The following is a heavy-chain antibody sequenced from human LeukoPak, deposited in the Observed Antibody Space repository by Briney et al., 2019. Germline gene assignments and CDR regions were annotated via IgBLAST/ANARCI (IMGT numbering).Heavy chain of an antibody. D-gene: IGHD4-11*01. CDR2: IYYSGST. J-gene: IGHJ4*02. CDR1: GGSISSGDYY. Sequence: PSQTLSLTCTVSGGSISSGDYYWSWIRQPPGKGLEWIGYIYYSGSTYYNPSLKSRVTISVDTSKNQFSLKLSSVTAADTAVYYCARVKYSNHSKHFDYWGQGTLVTVSS. V-gene: IGHV4-30-4*01. CDR3: ARVKYSNHSKHFDY.